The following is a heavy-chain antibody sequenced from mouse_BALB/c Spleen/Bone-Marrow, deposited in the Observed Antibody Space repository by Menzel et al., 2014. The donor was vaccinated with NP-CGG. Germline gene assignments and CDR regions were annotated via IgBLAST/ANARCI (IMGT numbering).Heavy chain of an antibody. V-gene: IGHV1S81*02. J-gene: IGHJ2*01. Sequence: LVESGAELVKPGTSVKLSCKASGYTFTSHYIYWVKQRPGQGLKWIGEINPNNGGTNFNGKFKSKATLTVDKSSSTAYMQLSSLTSEDSAVYYCTRLSLLRGYFDYWGQGTTLTVSS. CDR2: INPNNGGT. CDR3: TRLSLLRGYFDY. CDR1: GYTFTSHY. D-gene: IGHD1-2*01.